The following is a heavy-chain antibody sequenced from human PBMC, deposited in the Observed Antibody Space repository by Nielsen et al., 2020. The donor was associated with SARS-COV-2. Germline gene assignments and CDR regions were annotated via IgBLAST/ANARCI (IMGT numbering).Heavy chain of an antibody. V-gene: IGHV3-30*03. CDR1: GFTISNYG. Sequence: GESLKISCAVSGFTISNYGMQWVRQAPGKGLEWVATMSHDGRLKWYADSVKGRFTISRDYSKGTLHLQMNSLRAEDTAVYYCARGGGGMDVWGQGTTVTVSS. D-gene: IGHD3-16*01. CDR2: MSHDGRLK. CDR3: ARGGGGMDV. J-gene: IGHJ6*02.